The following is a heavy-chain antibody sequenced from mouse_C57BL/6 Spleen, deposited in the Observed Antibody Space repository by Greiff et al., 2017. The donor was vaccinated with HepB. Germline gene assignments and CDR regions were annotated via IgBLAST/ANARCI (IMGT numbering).Heavy chain of an antibody. J-gene: IGHJ4*01. V-gene: IGHV3-6*01. D-gene: IGHD3-1*01. CDR1: GYSITSGYY. CDR2: ISYDGSN. Sequence: EVQLVESGPGLVKPSQSLSLTCSVTGYSITSGYYWNWIRQFPGNKLEWMGYISYDGSNNYNPSLKNRISITRDTSKNQFFLKLNSVTTEDTATYYCASGLLYAMDYWGQGTSVTVSS. CDR3: ASGLLYAMDY.